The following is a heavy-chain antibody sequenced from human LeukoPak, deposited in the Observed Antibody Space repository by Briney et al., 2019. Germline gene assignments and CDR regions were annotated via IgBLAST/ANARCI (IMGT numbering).Heavy chain of an antibody. Sequence: TGGSLRLSCAASGFSFSDYVIHWVRQAPGKGLDWVAVISKDGGTKYYADSVKGRLTISIDNSKNMLYLQMNSLRPEDTAVYYCARGGDLKYCSGGSCYSVDYWGQGTLVTVSS. D-gene: IGHD2-15*01. CDR1: GFSFSDYV. V-gene: IGHV3-30-3*01. CDR2: ISKDGGTK. CDR3: ARGGDLKYCSGGSCYSVDY. J-gene: IGHJ4*02.